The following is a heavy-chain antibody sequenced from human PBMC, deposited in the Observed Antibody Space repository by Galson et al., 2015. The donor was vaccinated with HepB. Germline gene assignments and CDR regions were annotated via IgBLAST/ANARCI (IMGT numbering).Heavy chain of an antibody. D-gene: IGHD1-26*01. Sequence: TLSLTCTVSGGSIDSGDYYWTWIRQPAGKGLEWIGRISASGSINSHPSLRSRVTFSVDRSKNDISLNLNSVTAAATAVYYCAILVISGSHYSEWGQGTLVTVSS. CDR1: GGSIDSGDYY. CDR2: ISASGSI. V-gene: IGHV4-61*02. CDR3: AILVISGSHYSE. J-gene: IGHJ4*02.